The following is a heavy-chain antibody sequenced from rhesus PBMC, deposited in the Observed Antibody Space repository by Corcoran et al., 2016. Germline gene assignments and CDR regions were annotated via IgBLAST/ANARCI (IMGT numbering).Heavy chain of an antibody. V-gene: IGHV3S5*01. Sequence: VQLVESGGGLVQPGGSLRLSCAASGFTFSSYGMSWVRQAHGKGLEWVSYISNGGGSTYYADSVKGRFTISRDNSKNTLSLQMNSLRAEDTAVYYCATSGYTYFDYWGQGVLVTVSS. CDR3: ATSGYTYFDY. J-gene: IGHJ4*01. D-gene: IGHD5-24*01. CDR2: ISNGGGST. CDR1: GFTFSSYG.